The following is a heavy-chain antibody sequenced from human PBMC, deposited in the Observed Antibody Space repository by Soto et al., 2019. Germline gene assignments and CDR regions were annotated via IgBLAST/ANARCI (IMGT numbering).Heavy chain of an antibody. CDR1: GFTFSNAW. D-gene: IGHD3-9*01. J-gene: IGHJ4*02. CDR2: IKSKTDGGTT. Sequence: GGSLRLSCAASGFTFSNAWMSWVRQAPGKGLEWVGRIKSKTDGGTTDYAAPVKGRFTISRVDSKNTLYLQMNSLKTEDTAVYYCTTDTSNPNPYFDWLLLGGSVVDYWGQGTLVTVSS. CDR3: TTDTSNPNPYFDWLLLGGSVVDY. V-gene: IGHV3-15*01.